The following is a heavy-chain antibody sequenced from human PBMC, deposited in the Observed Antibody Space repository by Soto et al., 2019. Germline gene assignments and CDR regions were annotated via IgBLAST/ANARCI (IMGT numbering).Heavy chain of an antibody. CDR2: IYYSGST. CDR3: ARDSNHWFDP. J-gene: IGHJ5*02. V-gene: IGHV4-31*03. Sequence: SETLSLTCTVSGGSISSGGYYWSWIRQHPGKGLEWIGYIYYSGSTYYNPSLKSRVTISVDTSKNQFSLKLSSVTAADTAVYYCARDSNHWFDPWGQGTLVTVSS. CDR1: GGSISSGGYY.